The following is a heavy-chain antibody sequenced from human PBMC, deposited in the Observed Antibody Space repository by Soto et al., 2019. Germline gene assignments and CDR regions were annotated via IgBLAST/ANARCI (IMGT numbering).Heavy chain of an antibody. CDR2: IHYSGTT. CDR3: AAGEASSRNLAPYYLDF. V-gene: IGHV4-59*01. D-gene: IGHD6-13*01. CDR1: GGSMRNYF. J-gene: IGHJ4*02. Sequence: SETLSLTCTVSGGSMRNYFWTWIRQPPGKGLEWIGYIHYSGTTSFFPSYNPSLRSRVTISEDTSKNQFSLKLLSVTTADTAVYFCAAGEASSRNLAPYYLDFWGQGTLVTV.